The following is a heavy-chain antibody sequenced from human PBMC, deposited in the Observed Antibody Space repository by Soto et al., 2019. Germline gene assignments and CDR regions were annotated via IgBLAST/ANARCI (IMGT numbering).Heavy chain of an antibody. V-gene: IGHV4-4*02. CDR2: IYHSGST. CDR1: GGSISSSNW. Sequence: QVQLQESGPGLVKPSGTLSLTCAVSGGSISSSNWWSWVRQPPGKGLEWIGEIYHSGSTNYNPSLKSRVTISVDKSKNQFSLKLSSVTAAVTAVYYCAREGYSSSWGSNNWFDPWGQGTLVTVSS. CDR3: AREGYSSSWGSNNWFDP. J-gene: IGHJ5*02. D-gene: IGHD6-13*01.